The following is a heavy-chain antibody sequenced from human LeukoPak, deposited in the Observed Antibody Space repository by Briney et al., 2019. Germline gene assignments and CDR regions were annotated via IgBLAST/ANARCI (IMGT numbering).Heavy chain of an antibody. CDR2: ISYDGSNK. Sequence: GGSLRLSCAASGFTFSSYGMHWVRQAPGKGREGVAVISYDGSNKNYADSVKDRFTISRDNSKNTLYLQMNSLRAEDTAVYYCAKEGCSSTSCYTGIDYWGQGTLVTVSS. CDR1: GFTFSSYG. V-gene: IGHV3-30*18. J-gene: IGHJ4*02. CDR3: AKEGCSSTSCYTGIDY. D-gene: IGHD2-2*02.